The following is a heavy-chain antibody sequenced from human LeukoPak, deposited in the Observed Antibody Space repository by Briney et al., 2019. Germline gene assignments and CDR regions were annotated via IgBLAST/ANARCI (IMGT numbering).Heavy chain of an antibody. CDR1: GGSFNGYG. Sequence: SETLSLTCAVYGGSFNGYGWTWIRQPPGKGLEWLGQINHGGSTKYNSSLKSRVTISADTSKKQFSLKLTSATAADSAVYYCARVVVEADTLYYYYYGMDVWGQGTTVTVSS. CDR3: ARVVVEADTLYYYYYGMDV. CDR2: INHGGST. V-gene: IGHV4-34*01. D-gene: IGHD2-15*01. J-gene: IGHJ6*02.